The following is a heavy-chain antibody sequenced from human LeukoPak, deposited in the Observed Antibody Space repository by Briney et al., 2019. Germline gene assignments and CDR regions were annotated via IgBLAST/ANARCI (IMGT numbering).Heavy chain of an antibody. CDR1: GFIFSNYG. D-gene: IGHD4-17*01. CDR3: AKLVHDYGDTPHYYGMDV. Sequence: PGGSLRLSCAASGFIFSNYGVHWVRQAPGKGLEWVAVISYDGSNKYYADSVKGRFTISRDNSRNTVSLQMNSLRPEDTAVYYCAKLVHDYGDTPHYYGMDVWGQGTTVTVSS. CDR2: ISYDGSNK. J-gene: IGHJ6*02. V-gene: IGHV3-30*18.